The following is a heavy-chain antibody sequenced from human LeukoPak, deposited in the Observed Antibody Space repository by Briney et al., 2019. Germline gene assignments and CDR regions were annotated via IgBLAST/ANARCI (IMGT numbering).Heavy chain of an antibody. J-gene: IGHJ3*02. CDR3: ARDRRFLAGKDAFDI. Sequence: GGSLRLSCAASGITFSSYAMSWVRQAPGKGLEWVSVIYSGGSTYYADSVKGRFTISRDNSKNTLYLQMNSLRAEDTAVYYCARDRRFLAGKDAFDIWGQGTMVTVSS. D-gene: IGHD3-3*01. CDR2: IYSGGST. V-gene: IGHV3-53*01. CDR1: GITFSSYA.